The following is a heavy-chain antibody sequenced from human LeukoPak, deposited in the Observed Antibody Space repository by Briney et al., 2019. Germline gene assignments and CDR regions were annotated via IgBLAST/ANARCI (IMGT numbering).Heavy chain of an antibody. CDR3: AKDPYSSSWYPYYFDY. J-gene: IGHJ4*02. Sequence: PGGSLRLSCAASGFTFSSYAMSWVRHAPGKGLEWVSAISGSGGSAYYADSVKGRFTISRDNSKNTLYLQMNSLRAEDTAVYYCAKDPYSSSWYPYYFDYWGQGTLVTVSS. CDR1: GFTFSSYA. CDR2: ISGSGGSA. V-gene: IGHV3-23*01. D-gene: IGHD6-13*01.